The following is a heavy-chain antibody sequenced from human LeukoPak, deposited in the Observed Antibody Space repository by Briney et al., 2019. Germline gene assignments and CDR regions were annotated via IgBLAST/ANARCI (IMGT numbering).Heavy chain of an antibody. D-gene: IGHD6-13*01. CDR3: AREGGSSSGDYYYYYYMDV. V-gene: IGHV1-2*02. J-gene: IGHJ6*03. CDR2: INPNSGGT. Sequence: GASVKVSCKASGYTFTGYYMHWVRQAPGQGLEWMGWINPNSGGTNYAQKFQGRVTMTRDTSISTAYMELSRLRSDDTAVYYCAREGGSSSGDYYYYYYMDVWGKGTTVTVSS. CDR1: GYTFTGYY.